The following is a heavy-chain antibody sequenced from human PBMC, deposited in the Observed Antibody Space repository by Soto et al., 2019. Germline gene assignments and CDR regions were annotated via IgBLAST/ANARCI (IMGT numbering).Heavy chain of an antibody. D-gene: IGHD3-10*01. J-gene: IGHJ6*02. Sequence: AAETLSLTCAVSGGSISSSNWWCWVRQPPGKGLEGIGEIYHSGSTNYNPSLKGRVTISVDKSKKQFSLKLSSVTAADTAVYYCARGSDMVWGVIRYYYYYYGMDVWGQGTTVTVSS. CDR2: IYHSGST. CDR1: GGSISSSNW. V-gene: IGHV4-4*02. CDR3: ARGSDMVWGVIRYYYYYYGMDV.